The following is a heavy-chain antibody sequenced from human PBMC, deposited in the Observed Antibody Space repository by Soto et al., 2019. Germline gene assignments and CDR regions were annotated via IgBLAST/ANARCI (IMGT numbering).Heavy chain of an antibody. CDR1: GYTFTSYG. CDR3: ARVFGWSVLRFLGWYRGDYFDY. D-gene: IGHD3-3*01. J-gene: IGHJ4*02. V-gene: IGHV1-18*01. CDR2: ISAYNGNT. Sequence: ASVKVSCKASGYTFTSYGISWVRQAPGQGLEWMGWISAYNGNTNYAQKLQGRVTMTTDTSTSTAYMELRSLRSDDTAVYYCARVFGWSVLRFLGWYRGDYFDYWGQGTLVTVSS.